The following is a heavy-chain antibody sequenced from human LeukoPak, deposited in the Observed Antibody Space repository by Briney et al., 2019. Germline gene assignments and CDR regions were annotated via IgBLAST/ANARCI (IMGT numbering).Heavy chain of an antibody. CDR1: GFTFNNYA. CDR2: IATSIVNA. CDR3: ARDQAFNLFYYYYGMDV. D-gene: IGHD1-20*01. J-gene: IGHJ6*02. Sequence: GGSPRLSCAASGFTFNNYALSWGPQAPGEGLEWGSTIATSIVNAYHADSVKGRFTISRENSNHTLSLQMSSVRAEDTAIYYCARDQAFNLFYYYYGMDVGGLGTTV. V-gene: IGHV3-23*01.